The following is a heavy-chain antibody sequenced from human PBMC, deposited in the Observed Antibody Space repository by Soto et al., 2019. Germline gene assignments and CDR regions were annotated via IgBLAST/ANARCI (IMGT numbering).Heavy chain of an antibody. Sequence: SETLSLTCAVSGGSISSSNWWSWVRQPPGKGLEWIGEIYHSGSTNYNPSLKSRVTISVDKSKNQFSLKLSSVTAADTAVYYCASASLRRITIFGVVMTDYYYYGMDVWGQGTTVTVYS. CDR1: GGSISSSNW. J-gene: IGHJ6*02. CDR3: ASASLRRITIFGVVMTDYYYYGMDV. V-gene: IGHV4-4*02. D-gene: IGHD3-3*01. CDR2: IYHSGST.